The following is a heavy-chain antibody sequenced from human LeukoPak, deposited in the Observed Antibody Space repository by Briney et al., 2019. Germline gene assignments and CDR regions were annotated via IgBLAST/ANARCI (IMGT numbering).Heavy chain of an antibody. CDR3: ARGPIAYYDSSGYYPFDY. CDR1: GGSFSGYY. CDR2: INHSGST. J-gene: IGHJ4*02. V-gene: IGHV4-34*01. Sequence: PSETLSLTCAVYGGSFSGYYWSWIRQPPGKGLEWIGEINHSGSTNYNPSLKSRVTISVDTSKNQFSLKLSSVTAADTAAYYCARGPIAYYDSSGYYPFDYWGQGTLVTVSS. D-gene: IGHD3-22*01.